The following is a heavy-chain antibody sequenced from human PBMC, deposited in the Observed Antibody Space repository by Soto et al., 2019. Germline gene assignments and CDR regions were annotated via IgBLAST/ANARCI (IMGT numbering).Heavy chain of an antibody. J-gene: IGHJ4*02. V-gene: IGHV3-33*01. Sequence: QVELVASGGGVVQPGRSLRLSCTASGFSFSSYVIHWVRQAPGKGLERVAVIWFDGSNKHYAEFVKGRFTISRDTSKNTLYLQMNSLKDEDTAVYYCARGNCGDSFGDWGQGTMVTVSS. CDR3: ARGNCGDSFGD. D-gene: IGHD1-1*01. CDR1: GFSFSSYV. CDR2: IWFDGSNK.